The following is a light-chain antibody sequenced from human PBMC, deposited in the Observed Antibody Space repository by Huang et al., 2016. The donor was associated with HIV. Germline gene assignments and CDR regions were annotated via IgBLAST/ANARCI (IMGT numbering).Light chain of an antibody. CDR1: QNVNIN. CDR3: QQYDKWPQT. CDR2: GES. J-gene: IGKJ1*01. V-gene: IGKV3-15*01. Sequence: EIVMTQSPATLSVSPGGRATLSCRASQNVNINLAWYQRKPGQAPRLLIYGESTRASGIADRFSGGGSGTDFTLTISSLQSEDFAVYYCQQYDKWPQTFGQGTKVEIK.